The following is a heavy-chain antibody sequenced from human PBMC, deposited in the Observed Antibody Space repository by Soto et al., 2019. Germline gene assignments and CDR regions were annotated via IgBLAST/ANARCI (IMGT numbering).Heavy chain of an antibody. D-gene: IGHD5-12*01. CDR3: AKSGWLRLEYYYGMDV. Sequence: EVQLVESGGGLVQPGGSLRLSCAASGFTFSNYNMNWVRQAPGKGLEWVSYISSSSSTIYYADSVKGRFTISRDNAKNSLYLQMNSLRDEDTAVYYCAKSGWLRLEYYYGMDVWGQGTTVTVSS. CDR2: ISSSSSTI. CDR1: GFTFSNYN. J-gene: IGHJ6*02. V-gene: IGHV3-48*02.